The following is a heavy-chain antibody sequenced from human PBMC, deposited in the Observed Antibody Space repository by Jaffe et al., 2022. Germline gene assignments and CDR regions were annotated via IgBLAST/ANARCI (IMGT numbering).Heavy chain of an antibody. Sequence: QVQLVQSGAEVKKPGASVKVSCKASGYTFTSYGISWVRQAPGQGLEWMGWISAYNGNTNYAQKLQGRVTMTTDTSTSTAYMELRSLRSDDTAVYYCARDSRRPIAAAGIGIDYWGQGTLVTVSS. CDR2: ISAYNGNT. CDR1: GYTFTSYG. J-gene: IGHJ4*02. V-gene: IGHV1-18*01. D-gene: IGHD6-13*01. CDR3: ARDSRRPIAAAGIGIDY.